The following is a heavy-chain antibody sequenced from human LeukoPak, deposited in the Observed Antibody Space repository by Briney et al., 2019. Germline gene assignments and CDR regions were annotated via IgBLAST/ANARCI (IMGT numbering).Heavy chain of an antibody. Sequence: SETLSFTCTVSGGSISSYYWSWIRQPPGKGLEWIGYIYYSGSTNYNPSLKSRVTISVDTSKNQFSLKLSSVTAADTAVYYCARELRAYYYYMDVWGKGTTVTVSS. V-gene: IGHV4-59*01. CDR1: GGSISSYY. CDR2: IYYSGST. CDR3: ARELRAYYYYMDV. D-gene: IGHD4-17*01. J-gene: IGHJ6*03.